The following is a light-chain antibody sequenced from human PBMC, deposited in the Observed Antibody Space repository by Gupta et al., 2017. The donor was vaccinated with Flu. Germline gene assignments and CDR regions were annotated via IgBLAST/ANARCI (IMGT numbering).Light chain of an antibody. CDR1: QSISSF. CDR3: QQSDRRNCVT. Sequence: LSASVGDRVTITCRASQSISSFLNWYRQKPGKAPELLIYAASSLQSGVPSRFSGRGSGTDFTLTITSLQAEDTGTYYCQQSDRRNCVTFGQGTNLEI. CDR2: AAS. J-gene: IGKJ2*01. V-gene: IGKV1-39*01.